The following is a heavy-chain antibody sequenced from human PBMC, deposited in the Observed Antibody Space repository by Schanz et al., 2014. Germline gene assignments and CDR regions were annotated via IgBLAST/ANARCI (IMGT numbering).Heavy chain of an antibody. CDR1: GFTMITYA. D-gene: IGHD3-10*02. CDR2: ITYDGSNT. Sequence: QVQLVESGGGVVQPGRSLRLSCAASGFTMITYAMHLVRQPPGNGLEWVAIITYDGSNTYHADSVKGRFTISRDNSKNTLYLQINSLRTDDTALYYCAKGKYERLKNVRDVRDWDAWGQGTLVTVSS. J-gene: IGHJ5*02. V-gene: IGHV3-30*04. CDR3: AKGKYERLKNVRDVRDWDA.